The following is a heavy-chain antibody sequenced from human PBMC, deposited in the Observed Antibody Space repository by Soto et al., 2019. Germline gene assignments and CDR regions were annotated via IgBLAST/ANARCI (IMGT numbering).Heavy chain of an antibody. CDR1: GFTFSSYA. V-gene: IGHV3-30-3*01. CDR3: ARDPGDQYAFDI. D-gene: IGHD7-27*01. J-gene: IGHJ3*02. CDR2: ISYDGSNK. Sequence: QVQLVESGGGVVQPGRSLRLSCAASGFTFSSYAMHWVRQAPGKGLEWVAVISYDGSNKYYADSVKGRFTISRDNSKNTLYLQMNSLRAEDTAVYYCARDPGDQYAFDIWGQGTMVTVSS.